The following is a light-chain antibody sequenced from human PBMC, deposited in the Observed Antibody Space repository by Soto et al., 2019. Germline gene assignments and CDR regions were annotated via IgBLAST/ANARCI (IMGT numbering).Light chain of an antibody. V-gene: IGLV2-23*02. CDR1: SSDVGSYTL. CDR2: EVS. Sequence: SVLTQPASVSGSPGQSITISCTGSSSDVGSYTLVSWYQQHPGKVPKLMIYEVSKRPSGVSVRFSGSRSGNTASLTISGLQAEDEADYFCWSYAGSFTYVFGTGTKVT. CDR3: WSYAGSFTYV. J-gene: IGLJ1*01.